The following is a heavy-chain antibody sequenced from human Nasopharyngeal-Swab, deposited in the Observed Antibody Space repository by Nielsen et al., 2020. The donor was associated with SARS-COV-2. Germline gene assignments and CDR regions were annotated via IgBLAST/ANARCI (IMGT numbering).Heavy chain of an antibody. Sequence: ASVKVSCKASAYTFTSYEINWVRQDTGQGLEWMGWMNPNSDNTGYAQKFQGRVTITMNTSISTAYMELSSLRSEDTAVYYCARRRGYSAYDYGMDVWGQGTTVTVSS. D-gene: IGHD5-12*01. CDR2: MNPNSDNT. CDR3: ARRRGYSAYDYGMDV. V-gene: IGHV1-8*03. CDR1: AYTFTSYE. J-gene: IGHJ6*02.